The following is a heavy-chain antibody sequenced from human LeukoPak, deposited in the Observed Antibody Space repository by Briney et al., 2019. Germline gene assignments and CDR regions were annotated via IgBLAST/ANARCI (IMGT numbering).Heavy chain of an antibody. CDR2: IGTVGDT. CDR1: GFSFRTSD. V-gene: IGHV3-13*01. D-gene: IGHD6-13*01. CDR3: TREGRSSNWADWYFDL. Sequence: GGSLRLSCAASGFSFRTSDMHWVRQAPGKGLEWVSAIGTVGDTYYPGSVKGRFTISRDDAKNSLYLQMDNLRAGDTAIYYCTREGRSSNWADWYFDLWGRGTPVTVSS. J-gene: IGHJ2*01.